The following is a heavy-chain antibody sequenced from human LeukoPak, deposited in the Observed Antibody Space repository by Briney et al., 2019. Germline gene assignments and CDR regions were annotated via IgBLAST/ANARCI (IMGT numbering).Heavy chain of an antibody. CDR1: GFTFSDYY. CDR2: ISSSGSTI. Sequence: GGSLRLSCAASGFTFSDYYMSWVRQPAGKGLEWVSYISSSGSTIYYADSVKGRFTIPRDNAKHSLYLQMNSLRAEDTAVYYCARDSGGPSGWSAFDYWGQGTLVTVSS. D-gene: IGHD6-19*01. V-gene: IGHV3-11*01. J-gene: IGHJ4*02. CDR3: ARDSGGPSGWSAFDY.